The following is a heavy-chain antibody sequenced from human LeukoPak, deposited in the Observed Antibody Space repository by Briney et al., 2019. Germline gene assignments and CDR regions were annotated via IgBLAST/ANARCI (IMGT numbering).Heavy chain of an antibody. Sequence: GESLKISCKGSGYKFTNYWIAWVRQMPGKGLEWMGAVYPDDSKTIYSPSFQGQVTISADRSINTAYLQWSSLKASDTAMYFCGRRNTETERHDAFDIWGQGTMVTVSS. CDR3: GRRNTETERHDAFDI. CDR1: GYKFTNYW. V-gene: IGHV5-51*01. J-gene: IGHJ3*02. D-gene: IGHD2-21*02. CDR2: VYPDDSKT.